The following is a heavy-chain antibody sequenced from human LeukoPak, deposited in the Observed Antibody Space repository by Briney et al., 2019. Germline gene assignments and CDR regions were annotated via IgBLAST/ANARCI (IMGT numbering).Heavy chain of an antibody. V-gene: IGHV4-4*07. D-gene: IGHD6-13*01. Sequence: SETLSLTCTVSGGSISSYYWSWIRQPAGKGLEWIGRIYTSGSTNYNPSLKSRVTMSVDTSKNQFSLKLSSVTAADTAVYYCAKTRAAAGIPRDYFDYWGQGTLVTVSS. CDR3: AKTRAAAGIPRDYFDY. CDR2: IYTSGST. J-gene: IGHJ4*02. CDR1: GGSISSYY.